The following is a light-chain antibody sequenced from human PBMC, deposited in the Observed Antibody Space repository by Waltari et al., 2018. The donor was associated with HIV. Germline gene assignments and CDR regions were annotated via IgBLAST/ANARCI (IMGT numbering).Light chain of an antibody. Sequence: DIQMTQSPSSLSASVADRVTITCQASQDISNYLTWYQQKLGKAPKLLIYDASNLETGVPSRFSGSGSGTDFTFTISSLQPEDIATYFCQQYDNLPLTFGGGTKVEIK. CDR3: QQYDNLPLT. CDR1: QDISNY. V-gene: IGKV1-33*01. CDR2: DAS. J-gene: IGKJ4*01.